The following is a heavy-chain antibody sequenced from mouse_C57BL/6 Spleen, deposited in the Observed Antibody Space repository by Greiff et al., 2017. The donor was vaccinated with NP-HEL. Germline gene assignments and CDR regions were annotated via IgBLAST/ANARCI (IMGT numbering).Heavy chain of an antibody. CDR1: GYSITSGYY. J-gene: IGHJ4*01. V-gene: IGHV3-6*01. Sequence: EVKLQESGPGLVKPSQSLSLTCSVTGYSITSGYYWNWIRQFPGNKLEWMGYISYDGSNNYNPSLKNLISITRDTSKNQFFLKLNSVTTEDTATYYCARDGGYYYGSSYAMDYWGQGTSVTVSS. CDR3: ARDGGYYYGSSYAMDY. D-gene: IGHD1-1*01. CDR2: ISYDGSN.